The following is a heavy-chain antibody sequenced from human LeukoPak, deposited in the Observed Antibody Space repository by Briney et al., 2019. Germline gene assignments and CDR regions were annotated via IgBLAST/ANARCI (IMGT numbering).Heavy chain of an antibody. Sequence: GGSLRLSCAASGFTFSSYWMHWVRQAPGKGLEWVAFIRYDGSNKYYADSVKGRFTISRDNSKNTLYLQMNSLRAEDTAVYYCAKDRMGFGELPYYFDYWGQGTLVTVSS. CDR3: AKDRMGFGELPYYFDY. CDR1: GFTFSSYW. D-gene: IGHD3-10*01. V-gene: IGHV3-30*02. CDR2: IRYDGSNK. J-gene: IGHJ4*02.